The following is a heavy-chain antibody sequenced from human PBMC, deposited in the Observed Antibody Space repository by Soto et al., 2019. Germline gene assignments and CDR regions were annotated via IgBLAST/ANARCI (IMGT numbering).Heavy chain of an antibody. D-gene: IGHD1-26*01. CDR3: ARGGASQPNDY. CDR2: IYSGGST. Sequence: GGSLRLSCAGSGFTFSDYYMSWIRQAPGKGLEWVSVIYSGGSTYYADSVKGRFTISRDNSKNTLYLQMNSLRAEDTAVYYCARGGASQPNDYWGQGTLVTVSS. V-gene: IGHV3-53*01. J-gene: IGHJ4*02. CDR1: GFTFSDYY.